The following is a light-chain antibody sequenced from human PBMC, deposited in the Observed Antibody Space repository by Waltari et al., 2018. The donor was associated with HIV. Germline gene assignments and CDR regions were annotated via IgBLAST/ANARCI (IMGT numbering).Light chain of an antibody. J-gene: IGKJ4*01. CDR1: ESLLHSNGYNS. CDR3: MQVLQTPLT. V-gene: IGKV2-28*01. Sequence: DIVMTQSPLSLPVTPGEPASIPCGSSESLLHSNGYNSLNWYLQKPGQSPQLLIYLGSNRASGVPDRFSGSGSGTDFTLKISRVEVEDVGVYYCMQVLQTPLTFGGGTKVEIK. CDR2: LGS.